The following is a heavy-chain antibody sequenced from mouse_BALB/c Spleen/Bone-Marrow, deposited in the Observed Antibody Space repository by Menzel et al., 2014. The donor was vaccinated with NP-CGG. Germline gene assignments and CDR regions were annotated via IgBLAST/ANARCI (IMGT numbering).Heavy chain of an antibody. V-gene: IGHV7-1*02. CDR2: RRNKANDYIT. Sequence: EEHLVESGGGLVQPGSSLRLSCATSGFTFSDFYMEWVRQPPGKRLEWIAARRNKANDYITEYTVSVKGRFIVSSASSQSIHDLQMHALRAEDTAVYFCAIGNNGSTFACWGQGTLVTGSP. J-gene: IGHJ3*01. D-gene: IGHD1-1*01. CDR3: AIGNNGSTFAC. CDR1: GFTFSDFY.